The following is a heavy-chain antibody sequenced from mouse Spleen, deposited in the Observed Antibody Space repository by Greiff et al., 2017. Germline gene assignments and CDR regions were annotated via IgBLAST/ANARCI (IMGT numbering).Heavy chain of an antibody. CDR1: GYTFTSYW. J-gene: IGHJ4*01. CDR2: IFPGTGTT. Sequence: VQLQQSGAELVKPGASVKLSCKTSGYTFTSYWIQWVKQRPGQGLGWIGEIFPGTGTTYYNEKFKGKATLTIDTSSSTAYMQLSSLTSEDSAVYFCARHGPAMDYWGQGTSVTVSS. V-gene: IGHV1S132*01. CDR3: ARHGPAMDY.